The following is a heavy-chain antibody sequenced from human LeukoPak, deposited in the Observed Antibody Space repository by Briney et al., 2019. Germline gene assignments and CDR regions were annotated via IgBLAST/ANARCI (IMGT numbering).Heavy chain of an antibody. D-gene: IGHD3-10*01. CDR1: GGSISSSTYY. CDR2: LYFSGST. V-gene: IGHV4-39*01. J-gene: IGHJ6*02. Sequence: PSGTLSLTCAVSGGSISSSTYYWGWIRHPPGQRLEWIKSLYFSGSTYYNPSLKRRATISVDATNKQFSLKLSSVTAADTAVYYCARTPGGTMVRGPSYSYSGTYVWGQGTPVTVSS. CDR3: ARTPGGTMVRGPSYSYSGTYV.